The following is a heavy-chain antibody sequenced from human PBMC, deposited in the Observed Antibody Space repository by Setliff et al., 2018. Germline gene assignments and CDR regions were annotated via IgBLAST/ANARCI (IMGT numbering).Heavy chain of an antibody. Sequence: SVKVSCKASGYTFTSYDINWVRQATGQGLEWMGRIIPIFGTANYAQKFQGIVTITADKSTSTAYMELSSLRSDDTAVYYCARAGDMEGELSYPQDYWGQGTLVTVSS. CDR1: GYTFTSYD. D-gene: IGHD3-16*02. CDR3: ARAGDMEGELSYPQDY. CDR2: IIPIFGTA. J-gene: IGHJ4*02. V-gene: IGHV1-69*06.